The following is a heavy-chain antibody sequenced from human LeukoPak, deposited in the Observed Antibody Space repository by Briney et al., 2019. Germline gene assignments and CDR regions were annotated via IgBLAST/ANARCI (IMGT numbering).Heavy chain of an antibody. D-gene: IGHD1-26*01. Sequence: PGGSLRLSCAASVFSLSTYWMHWVRQVPGTGLVWVSRTNTDGSITDYADSVKGRFTISRGNAKDTLYLQMNSLRPEDTAVYYCGRDLGGREGAWGQGTLDTVSS. CDR1: VFSLSTYW. J-gene: IGHJ5*02. V-gene: IGHV3-74*01. CDR3: GRDLGGREGA. CDR2: TNTDGSIT.